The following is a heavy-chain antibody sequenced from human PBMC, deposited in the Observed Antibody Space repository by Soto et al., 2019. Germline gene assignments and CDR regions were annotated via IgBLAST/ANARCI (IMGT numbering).Heavy chain of an antibody. V-gene: IGHV5-51*01. D-gene: IGHD3-10*01. CDR2: IYPGDSDT. Sequence: GESLKISCKGSGYYFTSYWIGWVRQMPGKGLEWMGIIYPGDSDTRYSPSFQGQVTISADKSISTAYLQWSSVKASDTAMYYCARLYMVRGVIKAMDYWGQGSLVTVSS. J-gene: IGHJ4*02. CDR1: GYYFTSYW. CDR3: ARLYMVRGVIKAMDY.